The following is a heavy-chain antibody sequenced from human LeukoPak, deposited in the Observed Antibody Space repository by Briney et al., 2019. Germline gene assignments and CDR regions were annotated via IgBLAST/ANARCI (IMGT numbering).Heavy chain of an antibody. CDR2: IYSGGST. D-gene: IGHD6-13*01. CDR1: GFTVSSNY. J-gene: IGHJ4*02. V-gene: IGHV3-66*01. Sequence: GGSLRLSCAASGFTVSSNYMSWVRQAPGKGLGWVSVIYSGGSTYYADSVKGRFTISRDNSKNTLYLQMNSLRAEDTAVHYCARDNEYSSSFAIRWGQGTLVTVSS. CDR3: ARDNEYSSSFAIR.